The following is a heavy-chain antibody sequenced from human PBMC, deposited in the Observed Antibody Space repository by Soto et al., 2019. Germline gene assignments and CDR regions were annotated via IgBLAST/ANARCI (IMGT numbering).Heavy chain of an antibody. CDR3: ARRGSTVQNVRFDY. CDR1: GGSIISSSYY. D-gene: IGHD4-17*01. Sequence: PSETLSLTCTVSGGSIISSSYYWVWIRQPPGEGLEWIGSIYYSGSTYYNPSLKSRVTISVDTSKNQFSLKLSSVTAADTAVYYCARRGSTVQNVRFDYWGQGTLGTVS. J-gene: IGHJ4*02. V-gene: IGHV4-39*01. CDR2: IYYSGST.